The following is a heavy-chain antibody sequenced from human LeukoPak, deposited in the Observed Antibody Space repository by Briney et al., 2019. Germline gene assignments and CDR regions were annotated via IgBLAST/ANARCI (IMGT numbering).Heavy chain of an antibody. CDR2: IYPGGSDT. CDR3: ASHELYCSGGSCRDY. J-gene: IGHJ4*02. V-gene: IGHV5-51*01. CDR1: GYSFTTYW. Sequence: GESLKISCKGSGYSFTTYWIGWVRQMPGKGLEWMGIIYPGGSDTKYSPSFEGQVIISADKSISTAYLQWSSLKASDTAMYYCASHELYCSGGSCRDYWGQGTLVTVSS. D-gene: IGHD2-15*01.